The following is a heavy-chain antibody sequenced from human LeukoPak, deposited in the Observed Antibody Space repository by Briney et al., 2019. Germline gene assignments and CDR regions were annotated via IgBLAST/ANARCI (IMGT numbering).Heavy chain of an antibody. CDR3: ARERILGYCSGGSCYGSFAFDI. D-gene: IGHD2-15*01. CDR2: IYYSGST. J-gene: IGHJ3*02. Sequence: SETLSLTCTVSGGSISSYYWSWIRQPPGKVLEWIGYIYYSGSTNYNPSLKSRFTISVDTSKNQLSLKLSSVTAADTAVYYCARERILGYCSGGSCYGSFAFDIWGQGTMVTVSS. V-gene: IGHV4-59*01. CDR1: GGSISSYY.